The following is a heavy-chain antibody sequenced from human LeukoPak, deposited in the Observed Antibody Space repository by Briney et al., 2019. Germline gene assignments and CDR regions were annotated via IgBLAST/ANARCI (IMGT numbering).Heavy chain of an antibody. D-gene: IGHD3/OR15-3a*01. CDR3: AKWDWGFDY. V-gene: IGHV3-33*06. CDR2: IWYDGSNK. J-gene: IGHJ4*02. CDR1: GFTFSSYG. Sequence: GRSLRLSCAASGFTFSSYGMHWVRQAPGKGLEWVAVIWYDGSNKYYADSVKGRFTISRDNSKNTLYLQMNGLRAEDTAVYYCAKWDWGFDYWGQGTLVTVSS.